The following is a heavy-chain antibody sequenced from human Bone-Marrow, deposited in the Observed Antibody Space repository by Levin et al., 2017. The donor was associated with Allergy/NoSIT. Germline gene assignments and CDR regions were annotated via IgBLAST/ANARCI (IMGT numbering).Heavy chain of an antibody. D-gene: IGHD3-22*01. CDR3: ARGGHSSGYWSHAFDR. V-gene: IGHV3-9*01. CDR2: ISWNSEYI. CDR1: GFTFDVYS. Sequence: SLKISCATSGFTFDVYSMHWVRQAPGEGLEWVSSISWNSEYIGYADSVKGRLTISRDNAKNFLYLQMNSLRPEDTALYYCARGGHSSGYWSHAFDRWGQGTMVTVSS. J-gene: IGHJ3*02.